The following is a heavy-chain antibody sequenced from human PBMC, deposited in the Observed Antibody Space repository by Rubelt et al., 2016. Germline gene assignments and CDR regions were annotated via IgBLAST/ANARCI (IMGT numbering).Heavy chain of an antibody. CDR3: ARGLMPGLLSLYFDY. D-gene: IGHD3-3*01. CDR2: IYYSGST. J-gene: IGHJ4*02. V-gene: IGHV4-39*07. CDR1: GGSISSSSYY. Sequence: QLQLQESGPGLVKPSETLSLTCTVSGGSISSSSYYWGWIRQPPGKGLEWIGSIYYSGSTAYNPSLKSRVTISVDTSKDQFSLKLSAVTAADTAVYYCARGLMPGLLSLYFDYWGQGALVTVSS.